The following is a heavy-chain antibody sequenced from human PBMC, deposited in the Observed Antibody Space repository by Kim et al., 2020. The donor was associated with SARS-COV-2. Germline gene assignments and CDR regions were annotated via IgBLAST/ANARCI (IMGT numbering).Heavy chain of an antibody. CDR2: IYSGGST. CDR3: ARELPGDRGYYDSSGLGY. Sequence: GGSLRLSCAASGFTVSSNYMSWVRQAPGKGLEWVSVIYSGGSTYYADSVKGRFTISRDNSKNTLYLQMNSLRAEDTAVYYCARELPGDRGYYDSSGLGYWGQGTLVTVSS. CDR1: GFTVSSNY. J-gene: IGHJ4*02. D-gene: IGHD3-22*01. V-gene: IGHV3-66*01.